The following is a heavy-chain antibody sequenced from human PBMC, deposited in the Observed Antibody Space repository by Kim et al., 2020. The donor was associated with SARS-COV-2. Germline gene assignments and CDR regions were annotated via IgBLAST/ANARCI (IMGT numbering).Heavy chain of an antibody. V-gene: IGHV3-48*01. CDR3: ARDNPLTAWFDY. J-gene: IGHJ4*02. Sequence: YDAAPVKGRFTISRDNAKNTLYLQMNSLRAEDTAVYYCARDNPLTAWFDYWGQGTLVTVSS. D-gene: IGHD5-18*01.